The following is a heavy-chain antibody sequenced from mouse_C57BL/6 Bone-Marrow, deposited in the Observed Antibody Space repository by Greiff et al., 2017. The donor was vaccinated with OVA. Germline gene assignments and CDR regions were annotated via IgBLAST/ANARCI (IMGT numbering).Heavy chain of an antibody. V-gene: IGHV2-2*01. CDR3: ARAYYGNYVGY. J-gene: IGHJ2*01. CDR2: IWSGGST. D-gene: IGHD2-10*01. Sequence: QVQLQQSGPGLVQPSQRLSITCTVSGFSLTSYGVHWVRQSPGKGLEWLGVIWSGGSTDYNAAFISRLSISKDNSKSQVFFKMNSLQAEDTAIYYCARAYYGNYVGYWGQGTTLTVSS. CDR1: GFSLTSYG.